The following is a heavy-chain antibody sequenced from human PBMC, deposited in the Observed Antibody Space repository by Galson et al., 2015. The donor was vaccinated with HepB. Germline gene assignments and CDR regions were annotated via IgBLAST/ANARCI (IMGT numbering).Heavy chain of an antibody. J-gene: IGHJ6*03. D-gene: IGHD2-15*01. Sequence: LRLSCAASGFTFSSYDMHWVRQATGKGLEWVSAIGTAGDTYYPGSVKGRFTISRENAKNSLYLQMNSLRAGDTAVYYCARADRKYYYYYYMDVWGKGTTVTVSS. V-gene: IGHV3-13*01. CDR2: IGTAGDT. CDR1: GFTFSSYD. CDR3: ARADRKYYYYYYMDV.